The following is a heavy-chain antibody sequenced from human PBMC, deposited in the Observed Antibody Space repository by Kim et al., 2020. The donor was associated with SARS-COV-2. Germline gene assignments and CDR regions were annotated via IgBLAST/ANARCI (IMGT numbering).Heavy chain of an antibody. V-gene: IGHV3-7*05. CDR1: GFAFRIFW. D-gene: IGHD3-16*01. Sequence: GGSLRLSCEVSGFAFRIFWMNWVRQAPGKGLEWVANIKEDGSEKNYVDSVKGRFTISRDNAKNLLYLEMNNLRVEDTAVYYCARDPLAEAPVSGMMGLDVWGGGTAVTVSS. CDR2: IKEDGSEK. CDR3: ARDPLAEAPVSGMMGLDV. J-gene: IGHJ6*04.